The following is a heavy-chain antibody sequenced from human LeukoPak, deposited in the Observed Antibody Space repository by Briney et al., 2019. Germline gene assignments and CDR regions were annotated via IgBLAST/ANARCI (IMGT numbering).Heavy chain of an antibody. CDR1: GVSISGFY. CDR3: ARRRGGFGEGEFDY. D-gene: IGHD3-10*01. Sequence: SETLSLTCTVSGVSISGFYWNWIRQPSRKGLEWVGYSHTGGSISSNPSLNSRVAFSMDTSKNQVSLRLSSVTATDTAVYYCARRRGGFGEGEFDYWGQGIPVTVST. V-gene: IGHV4-4*08. J-gene: IGHJ4*02. CDR2: SHTGGSI.